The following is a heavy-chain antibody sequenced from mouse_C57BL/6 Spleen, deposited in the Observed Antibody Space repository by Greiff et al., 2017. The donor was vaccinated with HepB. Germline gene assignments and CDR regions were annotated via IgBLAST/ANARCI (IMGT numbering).Heavy chain of an antibody. V-gene: IGHV5-4*01. Sequence: EVQLVESGGGLVKPGGSLKLSCAASGFTFSSYAMSWVRQTPEKRLEWVATISDGGSYTYYPDNVKGRFTISRDNAKNNLYLQMSHLKYEDTAMYYCARWYGYDYEYWYFDVWGTGTTVTVSS. CDR3: ARWYGYDYEYWYFDV. CDR2: ISDGGSYT. CDR1: GFTFSSYA. J-gene: IGHJ1*03. D-gene: IGHD2-2*01.